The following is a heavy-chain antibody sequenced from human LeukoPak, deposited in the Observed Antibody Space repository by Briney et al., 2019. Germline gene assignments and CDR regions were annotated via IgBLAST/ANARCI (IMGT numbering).Heavy chain of an antibody. D-gene: IGHD6-19*01. CDR3: ARHQWLEGGLDY. J-gene: IGHJ4*02. CDR1: GGSISSYY. Sequence: PSETLSLTCTVSGGSISSYYWSWIRQPPGKGVEWIGYIYYSGSTNYNPSLKSRVTISVDTSKNQSSLKLSSVTAADTAVYYCARHQWLEGGLDYWGQGTLVTVSS. V-gene: IGHV4-59*08. CDR2: IYYSGST.